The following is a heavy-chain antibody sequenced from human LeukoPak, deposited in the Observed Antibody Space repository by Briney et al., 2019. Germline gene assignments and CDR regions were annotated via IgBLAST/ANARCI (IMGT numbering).Heavy chain of an antibody. V-gene: IGHV1-58*02. Sequence: GASAKVSCKASGFTFTSSAMQWVRQARGQRLEWIGWIVVGSGNTNYAQKFQERVTITRDMSTSTAYMELSSLRSEDTAVYYCAAEGGGGTFDIWGQGTMVTVSS. CDR2: IVVGSGNT. CDR3: AAEGGGGTFDI. CDR1: GFTFTSSA. D-gene: IGHD4-23*01. J-gene: IGHJ3*02.